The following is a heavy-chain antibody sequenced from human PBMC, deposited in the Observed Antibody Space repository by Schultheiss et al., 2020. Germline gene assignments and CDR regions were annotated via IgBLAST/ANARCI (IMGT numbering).Heavy chain of an antibody. V-gene: IGHV4-34*01. Sequence: GSPRLSCAVYGGSFSGYYWSWIRQPPGKGLEWIGEINHSGSTNYNPSLKSRVTISVDTSKNQFSLKLSSVTAADTAVYYCARSRRLTTDILNDAFDIWGQGTMVTVSS. CDR2: INHSGST. CDR1: GGSFSGYY. CDR3: ARSRRLTTDILNDAFDI. D-gene: IGHD4-17*01. J-gene: IGHJ3*02.